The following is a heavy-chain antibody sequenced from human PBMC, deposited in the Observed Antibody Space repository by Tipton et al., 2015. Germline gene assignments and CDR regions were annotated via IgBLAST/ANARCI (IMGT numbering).Heavy chain of an antibody. V-gene: IGHV4-61*01. J-gene: IGHJ5*02. CDR3: ARGGAGYYYDSVGYLS. Sequence: TLSLTCTVSGGSISRGKYYWSWIRQQHGKGLEWIGYIFHSGSTSYNPSLRSRVFISIDTSKNQFSLKLNSVTAADTAVYYCARGGAGYYYDSVGYLSWGQGTLVTVSS. CDR1: GGSISRGKYY. D-gene: IGHD3-22*01. CDR2: IFHSGST.